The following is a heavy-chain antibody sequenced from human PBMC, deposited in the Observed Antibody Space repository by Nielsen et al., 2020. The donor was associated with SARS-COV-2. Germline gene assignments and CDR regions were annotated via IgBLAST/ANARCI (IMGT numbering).Heavy chain of an antibody. CDR3: VKGGVRSFDD. CDR1: GFTVCSNY. CDR2: IYIGAGTT. J-gene: IGHJ4*02. Sequence: GSLRLSCAASGFTVCSNYMSWVRQAPGKGLEWVSVIYIGAGTTYYADSVKGRFTISRDNSENMLYLEMNTLRVDDTAVYYCVKGGVRSFDDWGQGTLVIVSS. V-gene: IGHV3-53*01.